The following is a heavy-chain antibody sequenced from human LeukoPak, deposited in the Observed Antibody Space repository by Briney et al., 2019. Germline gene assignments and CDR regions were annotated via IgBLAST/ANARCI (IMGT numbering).Heavy chain of an antibody. CDR1: GGSISSYY. J-gene: IGHJ5*02. V-gene: IGHV4-59*01. Sequence: PSETLSLTCTVSGGSISSYYWSWIRQPPGKGLEWIGYIYYSGSTNYNPSLKSRVTISVDTSKNQFSLKLSSVTAADTAVYYCARDHAYDFWSGHNSGWFDPWGQGTLVTVSS. CDR2: IYYSGST. D-gene: IGHD3-3*01. CDR3: ARDHAYDFWSGHNSGWFDP.